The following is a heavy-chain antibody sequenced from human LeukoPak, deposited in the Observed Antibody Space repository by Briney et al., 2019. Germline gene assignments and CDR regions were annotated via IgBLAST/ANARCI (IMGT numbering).Heavy chain of an antibody. CDR2: ISSSGSYI. Sequence: GGSLRLSCAASGFTFSSYEMNWVRQAPGKGLEWVSSISSSGSYIYYADSVKGRITISRDNAKNSLYLRMNSLRVEDTAVYYCARDKDVYFDYWGQGTLVTVSS. CDR1: GFTFSSYE. J-gene: IGHJ4*02. CDR3: ARDKDVYFDY. V-gene: IGHV3-21*01.